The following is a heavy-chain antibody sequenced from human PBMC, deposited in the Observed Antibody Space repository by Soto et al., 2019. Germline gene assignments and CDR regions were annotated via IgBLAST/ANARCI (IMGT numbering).Heavy chain of an antibody. J-gene: IGHJ5*02. Sequence: QVQLVQSGAEVKKPGASVKVSCKASGYTFTNYGISWVRQAPGQGLEWMGWINAYIGNTNYAQKLQGRVTMTTDTSTNTAYRELRSLRSDDTAVYYCARMGLRGAYDWFDPWGQGTLVTVSS. V-gene: IGHV1-18*01. CDR3: ARMGLRGAYDWFDP. D-gene: IGHD1-26*01. CDR2: INAYIGNT. CDR1: GYTFTNYG.